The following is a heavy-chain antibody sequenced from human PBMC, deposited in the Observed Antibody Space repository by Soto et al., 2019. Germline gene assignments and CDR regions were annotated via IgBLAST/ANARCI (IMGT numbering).Heavy chain of an antibody. Sequence: GGSLSPSFVASGIIFNNYEMNWVREAPGEGLVWLAYINSYGSNTHYADSTNCRFNVTRDNAKESLYLQMNSLRVEDTASYYFARYKRSDRTLPFFASGGQGTLAPVSS. V-gene: IGHV3-48*03. CDR2: INSYGSNT. CDR1: GIIFNNYE. CDR3: ARYKRSDRTLPFFAS. J-gene: IGHJ4*02. D-gene: IGHD1-20*01.